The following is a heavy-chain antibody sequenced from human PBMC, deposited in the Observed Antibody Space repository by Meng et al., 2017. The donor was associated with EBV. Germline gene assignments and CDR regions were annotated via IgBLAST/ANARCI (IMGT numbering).Heavy chain of an antibody. CDR3: ARSSPVRFGELSN. CDR2: IYYSGST. D-gene: IGHD3-10*01. Sequence: QLQLQESGPGLVKPSETLSLTCPVSGGSISRSSYYWGWIRQPPGQGLEWIGSIYYSGSTYYNPSLKSRVTISVDTAKNQFSLKLSSVTAADTAVYYCARSSPVRFGELSNWGQGTLVTVYS. V-gene: IGHV4-39*07. J-gene: IGHJ4*02. CDR1: GGSISRSSYY.